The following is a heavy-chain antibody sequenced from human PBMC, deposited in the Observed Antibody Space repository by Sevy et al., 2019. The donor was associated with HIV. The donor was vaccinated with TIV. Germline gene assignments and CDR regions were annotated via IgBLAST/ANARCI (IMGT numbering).Heavy chain of an antibody. CDR3: AREGVVAAAADGLNYYYYYMDV. J-gene: IGHJ6*03. CDR2: ISYDGSNK. D-gene: IGHD2-15*01. Sequence: GGSLRLSCAASGFTFSSYAMHWVRQAPGKGLEWVAVISYDGSNKYYAYSVKGRFTISRDNSKNTLYLQMNSLRAQDTAVYYCAREGVVAAAADGLNYYYYYMDVWGKGTTVTVSS. CDR1: GFTFSSYA. V-gene: IGHV3-30-3*01.